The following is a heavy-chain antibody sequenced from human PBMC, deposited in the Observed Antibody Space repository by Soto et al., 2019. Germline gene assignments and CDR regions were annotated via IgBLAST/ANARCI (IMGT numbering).Heavy chain of an antibody. V-gene: IGHV3-30*18. Sequence: PGGSLGLSSAASGLTVSSYGMHWVRQAPGKGLEWVAVISYDGSNKYYADSVKGRFTISRDNSKNTLYLQMNSLRAEDTAVYYCAKLLWFGEFHRLPYYYYGMDVWGQGTTVTVSS. CDR1: GLTVSSYG. D-gene: IGHD3-10*01. J-gene: IGHJ6*02. CDR2: ISYDGSNK. CDR3: AKLLWFGEFHRLPYYYYGMDV.